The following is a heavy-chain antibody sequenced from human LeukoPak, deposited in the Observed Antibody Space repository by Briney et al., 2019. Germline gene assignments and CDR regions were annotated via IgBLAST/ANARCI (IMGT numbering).Heavy chain of an antibody. CDR1: GFTFSSYW. J-gene: IGHJ4*02. CDR2: IKQDGSEK. Sequence: GGSLRLSCAASGFTFSSYWMSWVRQAPGKGLEWVANIKQDGSEKYYVDSVKGRFTISRDNAKNSLYLQMNSLRAEDTAVYYCARGYCSSTSCYFFRGIYGPFDYWGQGTLVTVSS. CDR3: ARGYCSSTSCYFFRGIYGPFDY. D-gene: IGHD2-2*01. V-gene: IGHV3-7*01.